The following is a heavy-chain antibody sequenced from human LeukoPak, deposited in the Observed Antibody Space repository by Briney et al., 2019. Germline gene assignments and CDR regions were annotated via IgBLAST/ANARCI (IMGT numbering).Heavy chain of an antibody. J-gene: IGHJ4*02. V-gene: IGHV1-18*01. CDR3: ARATPCYDSSGYYFDY. CDR2: ISAYNGNT. Sequence: ASVKLSCTASGYTFTSYGISWVRQAPGQGLEWMGWISAYNGNTNYAQKLQGRVTMTTDTSTSPAYMELRSLRSDDTAVYYCARATPCYDSSGYYFDYWGQGTLVTVSS. D-gene: IGHD3-22*01. CDR1: GYTFTSYG.